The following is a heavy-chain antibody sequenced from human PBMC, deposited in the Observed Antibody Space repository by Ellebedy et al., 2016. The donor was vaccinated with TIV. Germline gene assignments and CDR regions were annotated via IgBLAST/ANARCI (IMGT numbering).Heavy chain of an antibody. CDR2: INSDGSST. D-gene: IGHD7-27*01. V-gene: IGHV3-74*01. CDR1: GFTFSSYW. J-gene: IGHJ4*02. CDR3: ASDHPLGIEKFDY. Sequence: PGGSLRLSCAASGFTFSSYWMHWVRQAPGKWLVWVSRINSDGSSTSYADSVKGRFTISRDNAKNTLYLQMNSLRAEDTAVYYCASDHPLGIEKFDYWGQGTLVTVSS.